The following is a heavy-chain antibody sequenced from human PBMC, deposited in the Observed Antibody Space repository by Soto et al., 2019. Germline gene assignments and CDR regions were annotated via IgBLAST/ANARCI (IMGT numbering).Heavy chain of an antibody. CDR1: GYTFITYG. CDR3: ARDRPTSSIRARDYYYAMDV. V-gene: IGHV1-18*01. CDR2: ISSYNGNT. D-gene: IGHD6-6*01. Sequence: QVQLVQSGAEVKKPGASVKVSCKASGYTFITYGISWVRQAPGQGLEWMGWISSYNGNTNNAQKLQGRVTRTTDTSTTTAYMELRSLRSDDTAVYYCARDRPTSSIRARDYYYAMDVWGQGTTVTVSS. J-gene: IGHJ6*02.